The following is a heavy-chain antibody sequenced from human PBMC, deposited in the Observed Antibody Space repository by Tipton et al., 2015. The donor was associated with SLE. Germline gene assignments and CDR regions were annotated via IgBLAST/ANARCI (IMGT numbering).Heavy chain of an antibody. Sequence: TLSLTCAVYGGSFSGYYWSWIRQPPGKGLEWIGEINHSGSTNYNPSLKSRVTISVDTSKNQFSLKLSSVTAADTAVYYCARDQDGIVGATNTFDIWGQGTMVTVSS. D-gene: IGHD1-26*01. CDR2: INHSGST. CDR1: GGSFSGYY. J-gene: IGHJ3*02. V-gene: IGHV4-34*01. CDR3: ARDQDGIVGATNTFDI.